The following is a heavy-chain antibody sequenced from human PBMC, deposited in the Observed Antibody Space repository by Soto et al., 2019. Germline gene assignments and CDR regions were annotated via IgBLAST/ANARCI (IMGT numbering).Heavy chain of an antibody. CDR2: ISHSGST. Sequence: QVQLQQWGAGLLRPSETLSLTCAVYGGSFSGYYWSWIRQPPGKGLEWIGEISHSGSTNYNPSLKSRVTISVDTSKNQFSLKLSSVTAADTAVYYCARGGPRYFDLWGRGMLVTVSS. CDR3: ARGGPRYFDL. J-gene: IGHJ2*01. V-gene: IGHV4-34*01. CDR1: GGSFSGYY.